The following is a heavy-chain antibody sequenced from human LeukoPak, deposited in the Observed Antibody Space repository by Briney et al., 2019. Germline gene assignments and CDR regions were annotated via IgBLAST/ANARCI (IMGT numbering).Heavy chain of an antibody. CDR1: GYSFTSYW. V-gene: IGHV5-51*01. CDR3: ARRAPAATQGGYYYYYMDV. Sequence: GESLKISCKGSGYSFTSYWIGWVRQMPGKGLEWMGIIYPGDPDTRYSPSFQGQVTISADKSISTAYLQWSSLKASDTAMYYCARRAPAATQGGYYYYYMDVWGKGTTVTVSS. J-gene: IGHJ6*03. CDR2: IYPGDPDT. D-gene: IGHD2-2*01.